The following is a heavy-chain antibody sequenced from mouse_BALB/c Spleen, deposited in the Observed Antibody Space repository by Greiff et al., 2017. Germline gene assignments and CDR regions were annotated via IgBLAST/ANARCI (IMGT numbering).Heavy chain of an antibody. V-gene: IGHV1-15*01. CDR1: GYTFTDYE. Sequence: QVQLQQSGAELVRPGASVTLSCKASGYTFTDYEMHWVKQTPVHGLEWIGAIDPETGGTASNQKFKGKATLTADKSSSTAYMELRSLTSEDSAVYYWTRGGHYAMGCWGQGTSVNVSS. CDR2: IDPETGGT. CDR3: TRGGHYAMGC. J-gene: IGHJ4*01.